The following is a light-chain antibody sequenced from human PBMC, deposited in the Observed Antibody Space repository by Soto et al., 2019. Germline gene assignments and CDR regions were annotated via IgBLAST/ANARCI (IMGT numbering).Light chain of an antibody. J-gene: IGKJ4*01. Sequence: DIQMTQSPSTLSASVGDTVTITCRASQTISSWLAWYQQKPGKAPKLLIYDASSLESGVPSRFSGSGSGTEFTLTISSLQPDDFATYYCQQYNSYSPLTFGGGTKVDI. CDR3: QQYNSYSPLT. CDR1: QTISSW. V-gene: IGKV1-5*01. CDR2: DAS.